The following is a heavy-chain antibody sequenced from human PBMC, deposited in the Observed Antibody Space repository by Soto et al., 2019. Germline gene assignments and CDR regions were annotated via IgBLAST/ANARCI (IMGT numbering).Heavy chain of an antibody. V-gene: IGHV1-2*02. D-gene: IGHD4-17*01. J-gene: IGHJ5*01. CDR2: INPNSGGT. CDR1: GYTFTGYY. CDR3: ARVPYGGNAYNWFDS. Sequence: ASVKVSCKASGYTFTGYYMHWVRQAPGQGLEWMGWINPNSGGTNYAQKFQGRVTMTRDTSISTAYMELSRLRSDDTAVYYCARVPYGGNAYNWFDSWGRGTLVTVSS.